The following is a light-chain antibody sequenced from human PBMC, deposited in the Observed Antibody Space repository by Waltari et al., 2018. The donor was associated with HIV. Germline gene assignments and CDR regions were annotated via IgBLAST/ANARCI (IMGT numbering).Light chain of an antibody. CDR2: GEN. V-gene: IGLV3-19*01. CDR1: SLLNYY. J-gene: IGLJ2*01. CDR3: NSRDKSGNSWI. Sequence: SSELTQDHVVSVALGHTVRITCQGDSLLNYYASWYQQKPGQAPILVAYGENIRPSGSPVRVAASKSGNTASLTSSGGQAEDEADYYCNSRDKSGNSWIFGGGTKVTVL.